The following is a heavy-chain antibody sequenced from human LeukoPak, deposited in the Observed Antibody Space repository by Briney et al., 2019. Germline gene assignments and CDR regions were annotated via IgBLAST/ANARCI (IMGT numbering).Heavy chain of an antibody. CDR3: TTGRVSNDAFDV. CDR2: ITSKKDGETA. CDR1: GFNFSDAW. D-gene: IGHD6-13*01. J-gene: IGHJ3*01. V-gene: IGHV3-15*01. Sequence: GGSLILSCAASGFNFSDAWMSWVRQAPGKGLEAVGRITSKKDGETADYAAPVKGRFIVSRDDSKSTLYLQMNSLKTEDTAVYYCTTGRVSNDAFDVWGQGTMVTVSS.